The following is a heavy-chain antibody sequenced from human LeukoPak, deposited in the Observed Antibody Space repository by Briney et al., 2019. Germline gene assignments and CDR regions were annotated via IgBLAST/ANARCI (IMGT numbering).Heavy chain of an antibody. CDR2: INSDGINT. CDR1: GFTFSNYW. Sequence: GESLRLSCAASGFTFSNYWMHWVRQAPGKGLVWVSRINSDGINTSYADSVKGRFTIPRDNAKNTLNLQMNSLRAEDTAVYYCAKLAIVVVPAAMEGFDYWGQGTLVTVSS. V-gene: IGHV3-74*01. J-gene: IGHJ4*02. D-gene: IGHD2-2*01. CDR3: AKLAIVVVPAAMEGFDY.